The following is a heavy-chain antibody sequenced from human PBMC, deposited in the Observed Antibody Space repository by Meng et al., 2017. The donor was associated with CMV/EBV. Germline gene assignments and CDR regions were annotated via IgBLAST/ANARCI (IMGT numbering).Heavy chain of an antibody. D-gene: IGHD3-10*01. CDR1: GGTFSSYA. J-gene: IGHJ2*01. Sequence: SVKVSCKASGGTFSSYAISWVRQAPGQGLEWMGGIIPIFGTANYAQKFQGRVTITTDESTSTAYMELSSLRSEDTAVYYCARSYGSGSYYKHWYFDLWGRGTLVTVSS. CDR2: IIPIFGTA. V-gene: IGHV1-69*05. CDR3: ARSYGSGSYYKHWYFDL.